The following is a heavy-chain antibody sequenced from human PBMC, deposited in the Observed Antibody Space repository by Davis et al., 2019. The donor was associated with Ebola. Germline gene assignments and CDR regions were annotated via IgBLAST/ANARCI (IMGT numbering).Heavy chain of an antibody. D-gene: IGHD3/OR15-3a*01. CDR1: GDSVDSGGSY. V-gene: IGHV4-61*08. J-gene: IGHJ5*02. Sequence: MPSETLSLTCSVSGDSVDSGGSYWSWIRQSPGKGLEWIGHIDSSGTTTYNPSSAGRLIMSKDSSKNQFSLKVISATPADTAVYYCAKLTRFLDQSSWFDPWGQGTQVTFSS. CDR3: AKLTRFLDQSSWFDP. CDR2: IDSSGTT.